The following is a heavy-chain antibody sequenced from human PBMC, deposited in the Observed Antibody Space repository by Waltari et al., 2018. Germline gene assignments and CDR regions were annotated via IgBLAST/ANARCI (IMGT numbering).Heavy chain of an antibody. J-gene: IGHJ4*02. CDR2: INPNSGST. D-gene: IGHD6-6*01. Sequence: QVQLVQSGAEVKKPGASVKVSCKASGYTFSDYDIHWVRQAPGQGLEWMGWINPNSGSTHCTQKFQGRVTLTRYTSINTASMELSRLSSDDMATYYCARGSSYSSSSGGFEYWGPGTLVTVSS. CDR1: GYTFSDYD. CDR3: ARGSSYSSSSGGFEY. V-gene: IGHV1-2*02.